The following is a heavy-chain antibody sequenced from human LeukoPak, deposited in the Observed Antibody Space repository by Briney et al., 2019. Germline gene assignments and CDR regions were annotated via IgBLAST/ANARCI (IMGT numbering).Heavy chain of an antibody. CDR2: IYHSGST. D-gene: IGHD1-14*01. Sequence: PSETLSLTCTVSGYSISSGYYWGWIRQPPGKGLEWIGSIYHSGSTYYNPSLKSRVTIPVDTSKNQFSLKLTPVTAADTAVYYCARFFLPESEYHTWFDPWGQGTLVTVSS. CDR1: GYSISSGYY. J-gene: IGHJ5*02. CDR3: ARFFLPESEYHTWFDP. V-gene: IGHV4-38-2*02.